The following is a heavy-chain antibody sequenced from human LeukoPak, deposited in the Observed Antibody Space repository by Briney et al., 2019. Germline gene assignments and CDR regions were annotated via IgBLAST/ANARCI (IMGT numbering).Heavy chain of an antibody. CDR1: GFTVSSNY. D-gene: IGHD3-10*01. Sequence: GGSLRLSCAASGFTVSSNYMNWVRQAPGKGLEWISVVYSGASTYYADSVKGRFTISRDNSKNTLYLQMNSLRAEDTAVYYCARATMVRGVTNYFDCWGQGTLVTVSS. J-gene: IGHJ4*02. CDR2: VYSGAST. CDR3: ARATMVRGVTNYFDC. V-gene: IGHV3-53*01.